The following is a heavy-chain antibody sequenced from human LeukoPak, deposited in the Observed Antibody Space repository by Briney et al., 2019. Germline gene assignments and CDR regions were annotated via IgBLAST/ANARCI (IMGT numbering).Heavy chain of an antibody. CDR1: GFTFSTYA. J-gene: IGHJ4*02. D-gene: IGHD1-26*01. CDR2: ISGSGGGT. Sequence: PGGSLRLSCAASGFTFSTYAMSWVRQAPGKGLEWVSGISGSGGGTYYADSVRGRFTISRDNSKNTLYLQMNSLRAEDTAVYYCAKQDSREFDYWGQGTLVTVSS. V-gene: IGHV3-23*01. CDR3: AKQDSREFDY.